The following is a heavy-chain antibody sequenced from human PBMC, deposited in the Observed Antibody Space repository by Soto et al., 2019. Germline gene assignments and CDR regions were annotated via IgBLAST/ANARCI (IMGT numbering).Heavy chain of an antibody. V-gene: IGHV3-30*18. D-gene: IGHD3-3*01. J-gene: IGHJ6*02. CDR3: AKDRYDFWSGYYWYGMDV. Sequence: GGSLRLSCAASGFTFSSYGMHWVRQAPGKGLEWVAVISYDGSNKYYADSVKGRFTISRDNSKNTLYLQMNSLRAEDTAVYYCAKDRYDFWSGYYWYGMDVWGQGTTVTVSS. CDR2: ISYDGSNK. CDR1: GFTFSSYG.